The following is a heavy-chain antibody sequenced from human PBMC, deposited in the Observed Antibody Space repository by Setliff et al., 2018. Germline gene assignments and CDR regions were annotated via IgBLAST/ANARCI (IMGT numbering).Heavy chain of an antibody. V-gene: IGHV1-69*05. CDR1: GGTFSSYG. CDR3: AREMLVVRGVNSYYYYMDV. Sequence: ASVKVSCKASGGTFSSYGISWVLQAPGQGLEWMGGTIPIFGTTDYAQKFQGRVTIITDESTSTAFMQLSSLRSEDTAVYYCAREMLVVRGVNSYYYYMDVWGKGTTVTVSS. J-gene: IGHJ6*03. CDR2: TIPIFGTT. D-gene: IGHD3-10*02.